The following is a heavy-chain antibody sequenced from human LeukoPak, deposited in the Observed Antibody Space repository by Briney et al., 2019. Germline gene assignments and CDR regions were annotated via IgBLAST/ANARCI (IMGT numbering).Heavy chain of an antibody. J-gene: IGHJ4*02. CDR3: ARAGGTSWADY. CDR2: VKQDGTEK. D-gene: IGHD6-13*01. Sequence: GGSLRLSCEASGFTFRDYWMTWVRQAPGKGLEWVANVKQDGTEKFYVDSVKGRFTVSRDNGKNSLYLQMNSLRVEDTAIYYCARAGGTSWADYWGQGTLVTVSS. CDR1: GFTFRDYW. V-gene: IGHV3-7*01.